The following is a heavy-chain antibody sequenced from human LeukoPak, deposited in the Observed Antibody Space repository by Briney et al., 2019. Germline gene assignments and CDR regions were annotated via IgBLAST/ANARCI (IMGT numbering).Heavy chain of an antibody. CDR1: GGSIGTYY. CDR3: VRYGYFDV. CDR2: THYSGST. Sequence: SETLPLTCTVSGGSIGTYYWSWIRQPPGKGLEWIGYTHYSGSTNYNPSLKSRVTISVDTSKNQFSLKLSSVTAADTAVYYCVRYGYFDVWGRGTLATVSS. V-gene: IGHV4-59*01. J-gene: IGHJ2*01.